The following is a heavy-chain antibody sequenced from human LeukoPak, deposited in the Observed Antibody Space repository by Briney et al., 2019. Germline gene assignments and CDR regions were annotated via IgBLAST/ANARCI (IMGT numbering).Heavy chain of an antibody. CDR1: GGSISSSSYY. Sequence: PSETLSLTCTVSGGSISSSSYYWGWIRQPPGKGLEWIGSIYYSGSTYYNPSLKSRVTISVDTSKNQFSLKLSSVTAADTAVYYCARVGSRQSNPFDYWGQGTLVTVSS. CDR2: IYYSGST. D-gene: IGHD1-26*01. CDR3: ARVGSRQSNPFDY. J-gene: IGHJ4*02. V-gene: IGHV4-39*07.